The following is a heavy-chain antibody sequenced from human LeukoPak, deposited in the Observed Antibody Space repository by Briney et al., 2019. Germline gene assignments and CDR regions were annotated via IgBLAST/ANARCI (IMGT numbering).Heavy chain of an antibody. Sequence: GGSLRLSCAASGFTFSSYWMTWVRQAPGKGLEWVSAISGSGSSTNYADSVKGRFTISRDNSQNTLYLQMNSLRAEDTAVYYCAKDGYSSGASFDCWGQGTLVTVSS. J-gene: IGHJ4*02. D-gene: IGHD6-19*01. CDR1: GFTFSSYW. V-gene: IGHV3-23*01. CDR2: ISGSGSST. CDR3: AKDGYSSGASFDC.